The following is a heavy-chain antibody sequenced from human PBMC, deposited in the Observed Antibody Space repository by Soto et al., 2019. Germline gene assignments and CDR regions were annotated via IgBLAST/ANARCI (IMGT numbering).Heavy chain of an antibody. J-gene: IGHJ5*02. CDR2: IIPIFGTA. D-gene: IGHD3-10*01. V-gene: IGHV1-69*13. Sequence: SVKVSCKASGGTFSSYAISWVRQAPGQGLEWMGGIIPIFGTANYAQKFQGRVTITAGESTSTAYMELSSLRSEDTAVYYCASQGGGVRGVIGSHNWFDPWGQGTLVTVSS. CDR3: ASQGGGVRGVIGSHNWFDP. CDR1: GGTFSSYA.